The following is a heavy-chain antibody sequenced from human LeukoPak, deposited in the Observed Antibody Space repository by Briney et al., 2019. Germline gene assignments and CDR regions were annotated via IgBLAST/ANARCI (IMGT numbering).Heavy chain of an antibody. Sequence: PSETLSLTCAVYGGSFSSYYWGWIRQPPGKGLEWIGSIYYSGSTYYNPSLKSRVTISVDTSKNQFSLKLSSVTAADTAVYYCARVYCSGGSCYSGRYYYYMDVWGKGTTVTVSS. CDR3: ARVYCSGGSCYSGRYYYYMDV. CDR2: IYYSGST. D-gene: IGHD2-15*01. J-gene: IGHJ6*03. V-gene: IGHV4-39*07. CDR1: GGSFSSYY.